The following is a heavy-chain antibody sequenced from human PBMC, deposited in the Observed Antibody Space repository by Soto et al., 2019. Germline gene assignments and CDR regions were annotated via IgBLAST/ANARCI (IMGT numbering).Heavy chain of an antibody. CDR3: ARAPYCSSTSCFQAWDYYYYMDV. D-gene: IGHD2-2*01. Sequence: SETLSLTCTVSGGSISSLYWSWIRQPPGKGLEWIADIYYSGSTNYNPSLKSRVTISVDTSKNQFSLKLSSVTAADTAVYYCARAPYCSSTSCFQAWDYYYYMDVWGKGTTVTVSS. CDR1: GGSISSLY. CDR2: IYYSGST. V-gene: IGHV4-59*08. J-gene: IGHJ6*03.